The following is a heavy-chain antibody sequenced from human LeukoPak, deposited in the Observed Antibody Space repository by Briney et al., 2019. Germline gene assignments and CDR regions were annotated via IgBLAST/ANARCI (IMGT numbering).Heavy chain of an antibody. CDR3: ARPSYYYDSSEGDAFDI. J-gene: IGHJ3*02. V-gene: IGHV1-69*13. CDR2: IIPIFGTA. D-gene: IGHD3-22*01. CDR1: GYTFNTYD. Sequence: ASVKVSCKASGYTFNTYDINWVRQATGQGLEWMGGIIPIFGTANYAQKFQGRVTITADESTSTAYMELSSLRSEDTAVYYCARPSYYYDSSEGDAFDIWGQGTMVTVSS.